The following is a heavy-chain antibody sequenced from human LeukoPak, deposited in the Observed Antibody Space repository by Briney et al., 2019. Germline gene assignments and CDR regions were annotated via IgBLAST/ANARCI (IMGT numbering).Heavy chain of an antibody. CDR2: IVTTGDTT. CDR1: GFTFSNYA. CDR3: AKRGRDGYNSVDAFDI. Sequence: PGGSLRLSCAASGFTFSNYAMSWVRQAPGRGLEWLSAIVTTGDTTYYADSVQGRFTISRDNSKNTLYLQMNSLTAEDTAVYYCAKRGRDGYNSVDAFDIWGQGTMVTVSS. D-gene: IGHD5-24*01. J-gene: IGHJ3*02. V-gene: IGHV3-23*01.